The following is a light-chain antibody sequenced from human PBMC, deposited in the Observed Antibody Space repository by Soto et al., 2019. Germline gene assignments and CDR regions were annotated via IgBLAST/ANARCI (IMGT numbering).Light chain of an antibody. CDR1: SNDIGAYKY. CDR2: EVS. CDR3: SSYTTGSTLYV. V-gene: IGLV2-14*01. J-gene: IGLJ1*01. Sequence: QSVLTQPASVSGSPGQSITISCTGSSNDIGAYKYVSWYQQYPGKAPKLIIFEVSIRPSGVSNRFSGSKSGNTASLTIAGLQAEDEADYHCSSYTTGSTLYVFXGGTKVTVL.